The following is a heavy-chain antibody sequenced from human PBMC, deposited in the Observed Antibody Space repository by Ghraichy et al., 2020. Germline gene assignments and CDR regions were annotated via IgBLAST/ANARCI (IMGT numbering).Heavy chain of an antibody. CDR2: IYSGGSA. CDR1: GFTVSSNY. Sequence: GSLRLSCAASGFTVSSNYMSWVRQAPGKGLEWVSVIYSGGSAYYADSVKGRFTISRDNSKNTLYLQMNSLRAEDTAVYYCARDQGYYDILTGYSPGWFDPWGQGTLVTVSS. V-gene: IGHV3-66*01. D-gene: IGHD3-9*01. J-gene: IGHJ5*02. CDR3: ARDQGYYDILTGYSPGWFDP.